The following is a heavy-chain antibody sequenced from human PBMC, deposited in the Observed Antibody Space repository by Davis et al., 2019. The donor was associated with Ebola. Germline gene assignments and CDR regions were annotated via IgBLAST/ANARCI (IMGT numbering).Heavy chain of an antibody. CDR1: GYSFTSYW. D-gene: IGHD4-11*01. V-gene: IGHV5-10-1*01. J-gene: IGHJ6*02. CDR2: NDPSDSYT. CDR3: ARHGTATVTAQYYYYYGMDV. Sequence: GESLKIPCKGSGYSFTSYWISWVRQMPGKGLEWMGRNDPSDSYTNYSPSFQGHVTISDDKPFSTAYLQWSSLKASDTAMYYCARHGTATVTAQYYYYYGMDVWGQGTTVTVSS.